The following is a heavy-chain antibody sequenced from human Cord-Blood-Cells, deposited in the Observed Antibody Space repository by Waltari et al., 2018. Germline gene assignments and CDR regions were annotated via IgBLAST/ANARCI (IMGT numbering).Heavy chain of an antibody. CDR2: MNPNSGNT. J-gene: IGHJ4*02. CDR3: ARGRVVGRWDLFSY. D-gene: IGHD1-26*01. V-gene: IGHV1-8*01. CDR1: GYTFTSYD. Sequence: QVQLVQSGAEVKKPGASVKVSCKASGYTFTSYDINWVRQATGQGLEWMGWMNPNSGNTGNGQKIQGRVTRTRNTSINTANMELSSLRSEDTAVYYCARGRVVGRWDLFSYWGQGTLVTVSS.